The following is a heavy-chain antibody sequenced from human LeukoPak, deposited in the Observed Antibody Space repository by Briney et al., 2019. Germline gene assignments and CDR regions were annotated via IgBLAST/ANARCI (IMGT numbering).Heavy chain of an antibody. J-gene: IGHJ4*02. Sequence: QPGGSLRLSCAASGFTFSSYWMSWVRQAPGKGLEWVANIKQDGSEKYYVDSVKGRFTISRDNAKNSLYLQMNSLRAEDTAVYYCARVYSSSWTGWYFDYWGQGTLVTVSS. CDR3: ARVYSSSWTGWYFDY. V-gene: IGHV3-7*04. D-gene: IGHD6-13*01. CDR1: GFTFSSYW. CDR2: IKQDGSEK.